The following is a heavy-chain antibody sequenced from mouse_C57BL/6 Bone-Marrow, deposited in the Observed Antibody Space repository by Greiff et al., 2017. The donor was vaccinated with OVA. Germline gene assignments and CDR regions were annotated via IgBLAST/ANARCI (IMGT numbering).Heavy chain of an antibody. CDR1: GYSFTGYF. CDR3: ARRSPGYAMDY. J-gene: IGHJ4*01. V-gene: IGHV1-20*01. Sequence: EVQLQQSGPELVKPGDSVKISCKASGYSFTGYFMNWVMQSHGKSLEWIGRINPYNGDTFYNQKFKGKATLTVDKSSSTAHMELRSLTSEDAAVYYCARRSPGYAMDYWGQGTSVTVSS. D-gene: IGHD6-2*01. CDR2: INPYNGDT.